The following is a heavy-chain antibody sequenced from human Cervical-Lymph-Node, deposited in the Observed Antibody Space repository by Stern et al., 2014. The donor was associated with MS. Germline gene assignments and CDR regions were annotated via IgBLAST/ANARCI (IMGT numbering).Heavy chain of an antibody. CDR2: INAANHET. CDR3: AKRGGSGFYYFDS. J-gene: IGHJ4*02. D-gene: IGHD2-15*01. CDR1: GYLFTQYA. V-gene: IGHV1-3*01. Sequence: QVQLVQSGAEVKKPGASIKVSCRASGYLFTQYAMHWVRQVPGQSFEWMGWINAANHETKYSQKFQGRVIITTDTSANTAYMELSGLKSEDTAIYYCAKRGGSGFYYFDSWGQGTLVTVSS.